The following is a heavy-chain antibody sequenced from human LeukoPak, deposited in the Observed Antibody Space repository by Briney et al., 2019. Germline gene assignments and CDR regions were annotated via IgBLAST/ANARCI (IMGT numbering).Heavy chain of an antibody. Sequence: GGSLRLSCAASGFTFSNAWMIWVRQAPGKGLEWISYISSRSSTIYYADSVKGRITISRDNGKNSLYLQMNSLRAEDTAVYYCARGGGYSYTSRDVGYFDNWGQGTLVTVSS. CDR3: ARGGGYSYTSRDVGYFDN. CDR1: GFTFSNAW. V-gene: IGHV3-11*01. J-gene: IGHJ4*02. D-gene: IGHD5-18*01. CDR2: ISSRSSTI.